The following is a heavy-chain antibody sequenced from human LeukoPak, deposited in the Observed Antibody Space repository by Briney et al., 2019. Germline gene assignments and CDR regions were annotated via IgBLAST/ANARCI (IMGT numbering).Heavy chain of an antibody. CDR2: IYLYGTT. D-gene: IGHD1/OR15-1a*01. CDR1: IGSISSSKW. Sequence: PSETLSLACSVSIGSISSSKWWSWVRQSPVKGLEWIGEIYLYGTTNYNPSFTSRVTMSVDRSRNQFSLKLTSVTAADTAVYYCARQKWEQQGRDYYFNGLDVWGPGTTVIVSS. V-gene: IGHV4-4*02. J-gene: IGHJ6*02. CDR3: ARQKWEQQGRDYYFNGLDV.